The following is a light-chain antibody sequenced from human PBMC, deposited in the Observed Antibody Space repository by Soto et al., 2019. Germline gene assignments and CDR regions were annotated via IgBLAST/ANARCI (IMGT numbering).Light chain of an antibody. J-gene: IGKJ1*01. Sequence: EIVMTQSRAALCVSPGERGTLSGRASQSVSSNLAWYQQKPGQAPRLLIYGASTRATGIPARFSGSGSGTEFTLTISSLQSEDFAVYYCQQYNNWPPRTFGQGTKVDIK. CDR3: QQYNNWPPRT. V-gene: IGKV3-15*01. CDR2: GAS. CDR1: QSVSSN.